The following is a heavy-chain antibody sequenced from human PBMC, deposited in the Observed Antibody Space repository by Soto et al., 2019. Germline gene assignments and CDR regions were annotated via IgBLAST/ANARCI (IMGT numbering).Heavy chain of an antibody. CDR3: ASAVVVPAAALYWFDP. Sequence: SETLSLTCTVSGGSISSHYLSWIRQPPGKGLEWFGHIYYSGRTNYNPSRKSRFPISVDTSKNQFSLKLSSVTAADTAVYYCASAVVVPAAALYWFDPWGQGTLVTVSS. V-gene: IGHV4-59*08. D-gene: IGHD2-2*01. CDR2: IYYSGRT. J-gene: IGHJ5*02. CDR1: GGSISSHY.